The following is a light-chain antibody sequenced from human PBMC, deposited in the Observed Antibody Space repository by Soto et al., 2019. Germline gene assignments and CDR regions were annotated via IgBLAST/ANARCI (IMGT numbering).Light chain of an antibody. V-gene: IGLV2-8*01. CDR1: SSDVGGYSY. CDR2: EVT. J-gene: IGLJ2*01. CDR3: SSYAGSNHVV. Sequence: QSVLTQPPSASGSPGQSVTISCTGTSSDVGGYSYVSWYQQHPGKDPKHMIYEVTKRTSGVPDRFSGSKSGNTASLTVSWLQAEDEADYYCSSYAGSNHVVFGGGTKVTVL.